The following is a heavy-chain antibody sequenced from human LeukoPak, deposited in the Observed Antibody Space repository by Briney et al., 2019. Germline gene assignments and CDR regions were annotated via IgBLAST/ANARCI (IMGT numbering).Heavy chain of an antibody. CDR2: IYHSGST. V-gene: IGHV4-30-2*01. D-gene: IGHD2-2*01. CDR1: GGSISSGGYS. J-gene: IGHJ4*02. CDR3: ARAHYALDY. Sequence: SSETLSLTCAVSGGSISSGGYSWSWIRQPPGKGLEWIGYIYHSGSTYYNPSLKSRVTISVDRSKNQFSLKLSSVTAADTAVYYCARAHYALDYWGQETLLTVSS.